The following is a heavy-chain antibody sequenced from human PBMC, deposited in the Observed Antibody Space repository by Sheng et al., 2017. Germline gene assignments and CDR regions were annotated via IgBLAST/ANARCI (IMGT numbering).Heavy chain of an antibody. J-gene: IGHJ4*02. CDR1: GYTFTGYY. CDR3: ARVRSSGSYDEFDY. CDR2: INPNSVGT. Sequence: QVQLVQSGAEVKKPGASVKVSCKASGYTFTGYYMHWVRQAPGQGLEWMGWINPNSVGTNYAQKFQGRVTMTRDTSISTAYMELSRLRSDDTAVYYCARVRSSGSYDEFDYWGQGTLVTVSS. V-gene: IGHV1-2*02. D-gene: IGHD1-26*01.